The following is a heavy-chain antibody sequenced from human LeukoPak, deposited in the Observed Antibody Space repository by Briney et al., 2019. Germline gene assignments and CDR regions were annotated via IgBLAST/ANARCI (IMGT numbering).Heavy chain of an antibody. CDR1: GGSISSYY. V-gene: IGHV4-59*12. CDR2: IYYSGST. CDR3: ARMYSWGGWFDP. Sequence: SETLSLTCTVSGGSISSYYWSWIRQPPGKGLEWIGYIYYSGSTNYNPSLKSRVTISVDTSKNQFSLKLSSVTAADTAVYYCARMYSWGGWFDPWGQGTLVTVSS. D-gene: IGHD1-1*01. J-gene: IGHJ5*02.